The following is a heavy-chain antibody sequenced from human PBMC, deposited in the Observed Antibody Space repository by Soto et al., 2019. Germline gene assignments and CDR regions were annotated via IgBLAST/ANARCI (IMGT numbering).Heavy chain of an antibody. D-gene: IGHD3-22*01. CDR2: IWYDGSNK. Sequence: GGSLRLSCAASGFTFSSYGMHWVRQAPGKGLEWVAVIWYDGSNKYYADSVKGRFTISRDNSKNTLYLQMNSLRAEDTAVYYCARGVYYDSSGYYSALYYWGQGTMVTVSS. CDR1: GFTFSSYG. J-gene: IGHJ4*02. V-gene: IGHV3-33*01. CDR3: ARGVYYDSSGYYSALYY.